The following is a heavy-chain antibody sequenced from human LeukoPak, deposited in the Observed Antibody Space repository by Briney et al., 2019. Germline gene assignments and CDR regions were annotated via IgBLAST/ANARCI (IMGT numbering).Heavy chain of an antibody. Sequence: ASVKVSCKASGYTFTSYAMHWVRQAPGQRLEWMGWINAGNGNTKYSQEFQGRVTITRDTSASTAYMELSSLKSEDTAVYYCAKSTTQYCGSNNCYRYWFDSWGQGTLVTVSS. CDR2: INAGNGNT. CDR1: GYTFTSYA. V-gene: IGHV1-3*03. J-gene: IGHJ5*01. D-gene: IGHD2-2*01. CDR3: AKSTTQYCGSNNCYRYWFDS.